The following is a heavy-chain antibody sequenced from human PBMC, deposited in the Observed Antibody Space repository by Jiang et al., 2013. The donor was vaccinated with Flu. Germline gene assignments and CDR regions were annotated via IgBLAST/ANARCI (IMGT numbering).Heavy chain of an antibody. Sequence: SGAEVKKPGSSVKVSCKASGGTFSSYAISWVRQAPGQGLEWMGGIIPIFGTANYAQKFQGRVTITADKSTSTAYMELSSLRSEDTAVYYCARGGTMVRGVIIFPPYYYYYGMDVWGQGTTVTVSS. CDR2: IIPIFGTA. CDR3: ARGGTMVRGVIIFPPYYYYYGMDV. CDR1: GGTFSSYA. J-gene: IGHJ6*02. V-gene: IGHV1-69*06. D-gene: IGHD3-10*01.